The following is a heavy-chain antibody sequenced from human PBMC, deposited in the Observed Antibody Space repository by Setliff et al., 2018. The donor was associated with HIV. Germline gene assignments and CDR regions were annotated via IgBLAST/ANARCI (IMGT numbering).Heavy chain of an antibody. CDR1: GGSISSGNEY. D-gene: IGHD3-22*01. CDR3: AGDTLYSSGWGYFYYYMDV. J-gene: IGHJ6*03. CDR2: IDVNGET. V-gene: IGHV4-61*02. Sequence: SETLSLTCTVSGGSISSGNEYWTWIRQPAGKGLEWIGRIDVNGETNYNPSLNNRVAILKGPSKNQFSLKLSSVTAADTAEYYCAGDTLYSSGWGYFYYYMDVWGKGTTVTVSS.